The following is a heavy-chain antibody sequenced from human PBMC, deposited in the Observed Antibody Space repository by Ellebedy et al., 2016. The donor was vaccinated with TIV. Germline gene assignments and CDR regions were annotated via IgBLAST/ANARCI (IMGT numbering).Heavy chain of an antibody. CDR3: ARGDSRGWYRPHWFDP. CDR1: GFIFSNYP. V-gene: IGHV3-23*01. D-gene: IGHD6-19*01. J-gene: IGHJ5*02. Sequence: GESLKISCAASGFIFSNYPMNSFRQAPGTGLELVSGIRGSGGASNFADSVTGRFSISRDNSENTVYLQMNSLRVNDTGVYYCARGDSRGWYRPHWFDPWGQGILVTVSS. CDR2: IRGSGGAS.